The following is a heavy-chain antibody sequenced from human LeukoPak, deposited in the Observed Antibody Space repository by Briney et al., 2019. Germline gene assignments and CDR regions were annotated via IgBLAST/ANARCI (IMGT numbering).Heavy chain of an antibody. V-gene: IGHV1-69*01. J-gene: IGHJ6*02. CDR2: IIPIFGTA. Sequence: SVTVSCKASGGTFSSYATSWVRQAPGQGLEWMGGIIPIFGTANYAQKFQGRVTITADESTSTAYMELSSLRSEDTAVYYCARDQFSRVVQLWLGRMDVWGQGTTVTVSS. D-gene: IGHD5-18*01. CDR1: GGTFSSYA. CDR3: ARDQFSRVVQLWLGRMDV.